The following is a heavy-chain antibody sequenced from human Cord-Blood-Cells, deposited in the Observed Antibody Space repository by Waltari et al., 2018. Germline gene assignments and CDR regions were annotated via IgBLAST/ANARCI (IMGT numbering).Heavy chain of an antibody. CDR3: ARVKLGMGYFDY. J-gene: IGHJ4*02. Sequence: QVQLVQSGVEVKKPGSSVKVSCKASGGTFSSYAISWVRQAPGQGLEWMGGIIHIFGTANYTQKFQGRVTITADESTSTAYMELSSLRSEDTAVYYCARVKLGMGYFDYWGQGTLVTVSS. CDR2: IIHIFGTA. CDR1: GGTFSSYA. V-gene: IGHV1-69*01. D-gene: IGHD7-27*01.